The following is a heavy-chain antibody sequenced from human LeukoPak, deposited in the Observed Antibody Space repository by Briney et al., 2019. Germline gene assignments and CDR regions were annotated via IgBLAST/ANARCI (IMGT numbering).Heavy chain of an antibody. Sequence: SETLSLTCSVSGASINTYYWSWIRQPPGKGLEWIGYIYYSGTTSYNPSLKTRVTISIDTSKNQFSLKLSSVTAADTAVYYCARVLRPMASQYYFDYWGQGTLVTVSS. J-gene: IGHJ4*02. CDR3: ARVLRPMASQYYFDY. CDR2: IYYSGTT. D-gene: IGHD3-10*01. CDR1: GASINTYY. V-gene: IGHV4-59*01.